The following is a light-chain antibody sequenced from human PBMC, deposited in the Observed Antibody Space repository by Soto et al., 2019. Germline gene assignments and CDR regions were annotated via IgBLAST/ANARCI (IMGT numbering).Light chain of an antibody. CDR3: AAWDDSLNYV. J-gene: IGLJ1*01. Sequence: QSVLTQPPSTSGTPGQRVTISCSGSSSNIGSNTVNWYQQLPGTAPKLLIYSNNQRPSGVPDRFSGSKSGTSASLAISGLQSEDEADYYSAAWDDSLNYVCGSGTKVTGL. CDR2: SNN. CDR1: SSNIGSNT. V-gene: IGLV1-44*01.